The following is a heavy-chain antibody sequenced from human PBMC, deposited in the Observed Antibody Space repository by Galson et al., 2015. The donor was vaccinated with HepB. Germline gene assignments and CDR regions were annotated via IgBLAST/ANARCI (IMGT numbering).Heavy chain of an antibody. D-gene: IGHD6-6*01. CDR3: ARGGSARPYYFDF. V-gene: IGHV3-21*01. CDR2: ITSSSDYI. Sequence: SLRLSCAGSGFGFISYGMNWVRQAPGKGLEWVSSITSSSDYIEYADSVKGRFTISRDNAKSSLYLQMNSLRAEDTAVYYCARGGSARPYYFDFWGPGTLVTVSS. J-gene: IGHJ4*02. CDR1: GFGFISYG.